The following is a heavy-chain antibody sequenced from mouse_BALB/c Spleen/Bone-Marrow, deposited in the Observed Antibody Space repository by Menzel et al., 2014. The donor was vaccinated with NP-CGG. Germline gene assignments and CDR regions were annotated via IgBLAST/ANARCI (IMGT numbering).Heavy chain of an antibody. CDR3: ARGKPHDAMDD. D-gene: IGHD2-1*01. J-gene: IGHJ4*01. CDR1: GYTFTSYW. CDR2: INPSTGYT. Sequence: QVQLKQSGAELAKPGASVKMSCKASGYTFTSYWMHWVKQRPGQGLEWIGYINPSTGYTDYNQKFNDKATLTADKSSSTAYMQLSSLTSKDSAVYYCARGKPHDAMDDWGQGTSVTVSS. V-gene: IGHV1-7*01.